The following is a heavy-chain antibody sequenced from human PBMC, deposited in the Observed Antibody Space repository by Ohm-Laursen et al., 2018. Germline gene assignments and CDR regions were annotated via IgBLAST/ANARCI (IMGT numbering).Heavy chain of an antibody. J-gene: IGHJ4*02. Sequence: SLRLSRAASGFTFSNYGMSWVRPASGKGLEWISAISGSGGSIHYADSVKGRFTISRDNSKNTLYLQMNSLTAEDTAVYYFAKDPPYYYDSSGYFGWGDYWGQGTLVTVSS. CDR1: GFTFSNYG. CDR2: ISGSGGSI. CDR3: AKDPPYYYDSSGYFGWGDY. V-gene: IGHV3-23*01. D-gene: IGHD3-22*01.